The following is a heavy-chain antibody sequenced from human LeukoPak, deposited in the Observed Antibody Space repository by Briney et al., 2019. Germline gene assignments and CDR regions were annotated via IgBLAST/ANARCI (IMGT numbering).Heavy chain of an antibody. CDR1: GFTFSSYS. V-gene: IGHV3-21*04. J-gene: IGHJ4*02. D-gene: IGHD3-22*01. CDR3: AKGGSYDSRGYYYEFDC. CDR2: ISSSSSYI. Sequence: GGSLRLSCAASGFTFSSYSMNWVRQAPGKGLEWVSSISSSSSYIYYADSVKGRFTISRDNAKNSLYLQMNSLRAEDTAVYYCAKGGSYDSRGYYYEFDCWGQGTLVTVSS.